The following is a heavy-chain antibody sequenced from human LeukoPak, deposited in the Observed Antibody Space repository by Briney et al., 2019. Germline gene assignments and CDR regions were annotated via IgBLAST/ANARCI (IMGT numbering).Heavy chain of an antibody. V-gene: IGHV1-2*02. Sequence: ASVKVSCKASGYTFTGYYMHWVRQAPGQGLEWMGWINPNSGGTNYAQKFQGRVTMTRDTSISTAYMELRSLRSDDTAVYYCARDKGHDYGDYDGFDYWGQGTLVTVSS. CDR1: GYTFTGYY. CDR3: ARDKGHDYGDYDGFDY. J-gene: IGHJ4*02. D-gene: IGHD4-17*01. CDR2: INPNSGGT.